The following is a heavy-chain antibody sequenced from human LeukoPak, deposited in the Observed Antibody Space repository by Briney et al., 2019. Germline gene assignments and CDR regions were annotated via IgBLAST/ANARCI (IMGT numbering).Heavy chain of an antibody. J-gene: IGHJ2*01. Sequence: SETLSLTCTVSGGSISSYYWSWIRQPPGKGLEWIGYIYYSGSTNYNPSLKGRVTISVDTSKNQFSLKLSSVTAADTAVYYCARGLTGDRYPGGYFDLWGRGTLVTVSS. V-gene: IGHV4-59*01. CDR2: IYYSGST. CDR3: ARGLTGDRYPGGYFDL. D-gene: IGHD7-27*01. CDR1: GGSISSYY.